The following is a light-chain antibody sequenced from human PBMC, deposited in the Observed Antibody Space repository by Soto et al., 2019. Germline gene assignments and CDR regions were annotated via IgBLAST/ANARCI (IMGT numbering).Light chain of an antibody. Sequence: DIQMTQSPSTLSASVGDRVTITCRASQSISSWLAWYQQKPGKAPKLLIYKASSLESGVPSRFSGSGSGTEFTLTISSLQPDDFATYYGQQYSSYPATFGQGTKVEIK. V-gene: IGKV1-5*03. CDR2: KAS. CDR3: QQYSSYPAT. CDR1: QSISSW. J-gene: IGKJ1*01.